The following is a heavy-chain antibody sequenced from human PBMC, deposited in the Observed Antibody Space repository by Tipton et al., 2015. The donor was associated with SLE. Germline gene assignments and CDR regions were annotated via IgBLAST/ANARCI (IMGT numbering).Heavy chain of an antibody. D-gene: IGHD3-10*01. Sequence: SLRLSCAASGFTFSDYYMSWIRQAPGKGLEWVSYISSSSSYTNYADSVKGRFTISRDNSKNTLYLQMNSLRVEDTAVYYCARGFGELLYGFDYWGQGTLVTVSS. CDR3: ARGFGELLYGFDY. CDR1: GFTFSDYY. J-gene: IGHJ4*02. V-gene: IGHV3-11*06. CDR2: ISSSSSYT.